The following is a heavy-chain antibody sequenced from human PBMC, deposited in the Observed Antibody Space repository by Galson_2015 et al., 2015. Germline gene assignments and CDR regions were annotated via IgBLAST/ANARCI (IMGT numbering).Heavy chain of an antibody. J-gene: IGHJ4*02. CDR2: IYYSGST. D-gene: IGHD6-25*01. Sequence: TLSLTRTVSCGSLSRGGFYWGLVRPPPGKGPGWDGCIYYSGSTYYNPSLKSRVTISVDTSKNQFSLRLSSVTAADTAVYYCARWGSAESYFDYWGQGTLVTVSS. CDR3: ARWGSAESYFDY. V-gene: IGHV4-30-4*01. CDR1: CGSLSRGGFY.